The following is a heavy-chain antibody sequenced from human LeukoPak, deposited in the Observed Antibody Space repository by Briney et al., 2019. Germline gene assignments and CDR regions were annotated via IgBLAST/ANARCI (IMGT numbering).Heavy chain of an antibody. CDR3: ARALYDSSGYRFDP. D-gene: IGHD3-22*01. CDR2: IYYSGST. V-gene: IGHV4-59*08. Sequence: PSETLSLTCTVSGGSISSYYWSWIRQPPGKGLEWIGYIYYSGSTNYNPSLKSRVTISVDTSKNQFSLKLSSVIAADTAVYYCARALYDSSGYRFDPWGQGTLVTVSS. CDR1: GGSISSYY. J-gene: IGHJ5*02.